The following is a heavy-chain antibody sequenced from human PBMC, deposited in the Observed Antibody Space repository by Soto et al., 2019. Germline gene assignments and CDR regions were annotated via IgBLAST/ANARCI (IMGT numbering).Heavy chain of an antibody. V-gene: IGHV1-69*13. J-gene: IGHJ4*02. CDR2: IIPIFGTA. CDR1: GGTFSSYA. CDR3: ARVTGYSSGWYGSYFDY. Sequence: GASVKVCCEACGGTFSSYAISWVRQAPGQGLEWMGGIIPIFGTANYAQKFQGRVTITADESTSTAYMELSSLRSEDTAVYYCARVTGYSSGWYGSYFDYWGQGTLVTVSS. D-gene: IGHD6-19*01.